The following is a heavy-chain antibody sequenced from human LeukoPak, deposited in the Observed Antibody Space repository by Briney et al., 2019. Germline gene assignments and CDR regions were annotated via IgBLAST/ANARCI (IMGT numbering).Heavy chain of an antibody. D-gene: IGHD2-21*02. CDR2: LNSDGSIT. V-gene: IGHV3-74*01. CDR3: VREYCGGDCYTDF. J-gene: IGHJ4*02. Sequence: GGSLRLSCAASGFTFSLYWMHWVRQTPGKGLVWVSRLNSDGSITTYADSVKGRFTISRDNAKDTLYLQMNSLRAEDTALYYCVREYCGGDCYTDFWGQGTLVTVSS. CDR1: GFTFSLYW.